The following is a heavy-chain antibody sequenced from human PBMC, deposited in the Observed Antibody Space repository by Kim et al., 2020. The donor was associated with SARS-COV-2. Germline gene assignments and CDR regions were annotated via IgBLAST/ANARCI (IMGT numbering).Heavy chain of an antibody. CDR2: INSDGSST. D-gene: IGHD2-2*01. Sequence: GGSLRLSCAASGFTFSSYWMHWVRQAPGKGLVWVSRINSDGSSTSYADSVKGRFTISRDNAKNTLYLQMNSLRAEDTAVYYCARDSVGVVPAAPYAEYFQHWGQGTLVTVSS. V-gene: IGHV3-74*01. J-gene: IGHJ1*01. CDR3: ARDSVGVVPAAPYAEYFQH. CDR1: GFTFSSYW.